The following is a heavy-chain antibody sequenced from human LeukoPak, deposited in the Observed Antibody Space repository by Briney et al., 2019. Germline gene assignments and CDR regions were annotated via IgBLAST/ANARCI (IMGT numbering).Heavy chain of an antibody. Sequence: GRSLRLSCTASGFTFGDYAMSWVRQAPGKGLEWVGFIRSKAYGGTTEYAASVKGRCTISSDDSKTLAYLQMNSLKTDDTAVYYCTRDVTVTFDDWGQGTLVTVSS. CDR3: TRDVTVTFDD. D-gene: IGHD4-17*01. J-gene: IGHJ4*02. V-gene: IGHV3-49*04. CDR1: GFTFGDYA. CDR2: IRSKAYGGTT.